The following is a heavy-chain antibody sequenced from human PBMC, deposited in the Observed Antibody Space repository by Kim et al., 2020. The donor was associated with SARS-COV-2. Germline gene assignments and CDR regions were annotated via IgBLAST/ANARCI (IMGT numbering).Heavy chain of an antibody. Sequence: GGSLRLSCAASGFPFGTFTMSWVRQALGKGLEWVSSIAPGGSSTYYADSVKGRFTNSRDNSKSTLFLQLNSLRVEDTAVYYCAKDRDSSSWYGYFQSWG. V-gene: IGHV3-23*01. CDR2: IAPGGSST. CDR3: AKDRDSSSWYGYFQS. CDR1: GFPFGTFT. J-gene: IGHJ1*01. D-gene: IGHD6-13*01.